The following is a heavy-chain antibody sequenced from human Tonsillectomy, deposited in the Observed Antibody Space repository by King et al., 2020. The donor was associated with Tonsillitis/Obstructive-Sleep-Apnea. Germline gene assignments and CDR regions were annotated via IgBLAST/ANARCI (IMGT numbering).Heavy chain of an antibody. Sequence: VQLQESGPGLVKPSETLSLTCTVSGGSISSYYWSWIRQPPGKGLEWIGYIYYSGSTNYNPSLKSRVTISVDTSKNQFSLKLSSVTAADTAVYYCARDNYDFWSGYFVSPNYYYYMDVWGKGTTVTVSS. CDR1: GGSISSYY. V-gene: IGHV4-59*01. D-gene: IGHD3-3*01. CDR2: IYYSGST. CDR3: ARDNYDFWSGYFVSPNYYYYMDV. J-gene: IGHJ6*03.